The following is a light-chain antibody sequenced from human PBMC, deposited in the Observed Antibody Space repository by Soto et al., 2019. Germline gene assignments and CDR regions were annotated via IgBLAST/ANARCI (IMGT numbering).Light chain of an antibody. Sequence: EVVMTQSPATLSVSPGDRATLSCRASQSVSNNLAWYQQKPGQAPRLLIYGASTRATGIPARVRGSGSGTQFTLTISSLQSEDFAVYYCQHYNHWPPAWTFGQGTRVEI. CDR3: QHYNHWPPAWT. J-gene: IGKJ1*01. CDR2: GAS. CDR1: QSVSNN. V-gene: IGKV3-15*01.